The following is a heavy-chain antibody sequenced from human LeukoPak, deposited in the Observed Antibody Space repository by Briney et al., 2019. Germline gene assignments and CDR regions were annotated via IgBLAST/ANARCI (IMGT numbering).Heavy chain of an antibody. J-gene: IGHJ6*03. V-gene: IGHV4-59*01. CDR1: GGSISSYY. CDR3: ARFYYDSSGSYYYYMDV. Sequence: KPSETLSLTCTVSGGSISSYYWSWIRQPPGKGLEWMGYIYYSGSTNYNPSLKSRVTISVDTSKNQFSLKLSSVTAADTAVYYCARFYYDSSGSYYYYMDVWGKGTTVTVSS. D-gene: IGHD3-22*01. CDR2: IYYSGST.